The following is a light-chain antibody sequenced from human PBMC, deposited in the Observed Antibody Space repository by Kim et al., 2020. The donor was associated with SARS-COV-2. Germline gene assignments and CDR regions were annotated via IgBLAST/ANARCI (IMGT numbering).Light chain of an antibody. CDR3: QQYDNRPYT. J-gene: IGKJ2*01. V-gene: IGKV1-33*01. CDR2: DAA. CDR1: QDISNY. Sequence: SASVGDRVTITCQASQDISNYLNWYQQKPGRAPQLLIYDAANLETGVPSRFSGSRSGANFSFTISSLQPEDIAANYCQQYDNRPYTFGQGTKLEIK.